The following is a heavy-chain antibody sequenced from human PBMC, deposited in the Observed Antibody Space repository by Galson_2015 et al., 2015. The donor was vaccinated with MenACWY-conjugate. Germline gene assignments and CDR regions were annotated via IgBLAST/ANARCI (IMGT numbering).Heavy chain of an antibody. D-gene: IGHD1-26*01. V-gene: IGHV3-66*02. CDR3: ARERRGSYPHFDY. CDR1: GFTVSSNY. J-gene: IGHJ4*02. CDR2: IYSGGST. Sequence: SLRLSCAASGFTVSSNYMSWVRQAPGKGLEWVSVIYSGGSTYYADSVKGRFTISRDNSKNTLYLQMNSLRAEDTAVYYCARERRGSYPHFDYWGQGTLVTVSS.